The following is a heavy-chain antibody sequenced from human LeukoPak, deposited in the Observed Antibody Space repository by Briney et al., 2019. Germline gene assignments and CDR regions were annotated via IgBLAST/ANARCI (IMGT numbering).Heavy chain of an antibody. Sequence: SDTLSLTCTGSGGSISSFLWSWIRQPPGKGLEWLGCIDYSGSTQYNPSLKSRVTISVDTSKNQFSLKLSSVTAADTAVYYCARGGRYYYDSSGYFDYWGQGTLVTVSS. J-gene: IGHJ4*02. D-gene: IGHD3-22*01. V-gene: IGHV4-59*07. CDR1: GGSISSFL. CDR2: IDYSGST. CDR3: ARGGRYYYDSSGYFDY.